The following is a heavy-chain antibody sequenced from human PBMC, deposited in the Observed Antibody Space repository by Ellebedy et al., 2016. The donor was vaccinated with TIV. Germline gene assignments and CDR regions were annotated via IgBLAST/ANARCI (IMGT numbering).Heavy chain of an antibody. J-gene: IGHJ5*02. V-gene: IGHV3-66*04. D-gene: IGHD3-22*01. Sequence: GESLKISCAASGFTVSNNYISWVRQAPGKGLEWVSVIYSDAATYYADSVKGRFTISRDNSKNTLYLQMNSLRAEDTAVYYCATHYSDTSGQFGPQSPWGQGTLVTVSS. CDR3: ATHYSDTSGQFGPQSP. CDR1: GFTVSNNY. CDR2: IYSDAAT.